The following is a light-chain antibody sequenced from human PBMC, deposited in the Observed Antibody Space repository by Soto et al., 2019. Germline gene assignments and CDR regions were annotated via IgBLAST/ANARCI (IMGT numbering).Light chain of an antibody. J-gene: IGKJ4*01. V-gene: IGKV3-11*01. CDR3: QQRVTWPGT. CDR1: QNINNY. Sequence: EIELTQSPATLSLSPGERATLSCRASQNINNYLAWYQQKPGQTPRLLIYDASTRATDIPARFSGSGSGTDFTLTISVLEPEDFAVYYCQQRVTWPGTFGGGTKVEIK. CDR2: DAS.